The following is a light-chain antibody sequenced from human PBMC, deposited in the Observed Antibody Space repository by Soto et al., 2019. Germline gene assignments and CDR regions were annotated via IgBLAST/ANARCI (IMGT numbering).Light chain of an antibody. Sequence: DIQLTQSPSFLSASVGDRVTITCRASQGISSYLAWYQQKPGKAPKLLIFGASTLQSGVPSRFSGSGSGTDFTLTISSLQPEDFATYYCQQLDSYPRTFGPGTKVDNK. CDR1: QGISSY. CDR2: GAS. CDR3: QQLDSYPRT. V-gene: IGKV1-9*01. J-gene: IGKJ3*01.